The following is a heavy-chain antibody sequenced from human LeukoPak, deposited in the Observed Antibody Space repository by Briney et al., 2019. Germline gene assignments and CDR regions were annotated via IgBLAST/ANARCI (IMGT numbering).Heavy chain of an antibody. J-gene: IGHJ5*02. CDR2: MNPNTGNT. Sequence: ASVKVSCKASGYTFTSYDINWVRQATGQGLDWMGWMNPNTGNTGYAQKFQGRVTMTRNTSISTAYMELSRLRSEDTAVYYCPRGRKAWIVGGSWFDPWGQGTLVTVSS. D-gene: IGHD3-22*01. CDR3: PRGRKAWIVGGSWFDP. CDR1: GYTFTSYD. V-gene: IGHV1-8*01.